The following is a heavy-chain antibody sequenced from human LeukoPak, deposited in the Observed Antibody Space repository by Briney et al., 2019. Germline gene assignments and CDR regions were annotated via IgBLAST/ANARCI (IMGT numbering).Heavy chain of an antibody. Sequence: SETLSLTCTVSGGSVSSGSYYWSWIRQPPGKGLEWIGYIYYSGSTYYNPSLKSRVTISVDTSKNQFSLKLSSMTAADTAVYYCATYSTVTTGFDIWGQGTMVTVSS. J-gene: IGHJ3*02. CDR2: IYYSGST. CDR3: ATYSTVTTGFDI. V-gene: IGHV4-31*03. D-gene: IGHD4-17*01. CDR1: GGSVSSGSYY.